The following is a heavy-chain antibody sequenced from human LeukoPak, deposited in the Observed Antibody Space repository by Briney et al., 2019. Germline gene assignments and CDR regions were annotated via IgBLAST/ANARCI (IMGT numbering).Heavy chain of an antibody. V-gene: IGHV4-38-2*01. CDR1: GYSISSGYY. D-gene: IGHD6-13*01. CDR3: ARRPKSAAAAGTFDY. Sequence: PSETLSLTCAVSGYSISSGYYWGWIRQPPGKGLEWIGSIYHSGSTYYNPSLKSRVTISVDTSKNQFSLKLSSVTAADTAVYYCARRPKSAAAAGTFDYWGQGTLVTVSS. CDR2: IYHSGST. J-gene: IGHJ4*02.